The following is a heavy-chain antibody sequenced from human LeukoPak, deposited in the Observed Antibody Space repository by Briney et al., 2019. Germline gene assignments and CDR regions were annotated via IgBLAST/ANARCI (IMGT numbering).Heavy chain of an antibody. CDR3: ARSPGAYPYYFDY. J-gene: IGHJ4*02. CDR2: ITGSGGST. CDR1: GFTFSNYA. Sequence: GGSLRLSCAASGFTFSNYAMSWVRQAPGKGLEWVSRITGSGGSTYYGDSVKGRFTISRDNSKNTLYLQMNSLRAEDTAVYYCARSPGAYPYYFDYWGQGTLVTVSS. D-gene: IGHD3-16*01. V-gene: IGHV3-23*01.